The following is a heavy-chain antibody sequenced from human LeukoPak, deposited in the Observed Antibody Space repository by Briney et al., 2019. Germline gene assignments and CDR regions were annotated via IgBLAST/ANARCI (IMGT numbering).Heavy chain of an antibody. V-gene: IGHV1-18*01. D-gene: IGHD1-26*01. J-gene: IGHJ4*02. CDR3: ARGGVGGTHIDH. CDR1: GYTFTDYH. Sequence: VASVKVSCKASGYTFTDYHINWVRQAPGQGLEWMGWISTYTGITNYAQELQGRVTMTTDTSATTAYLEVTSLRSDDTAVYYCARGGVGGTHIDHWGQGTLVTVSS. CDR2: ISTYTGIT.